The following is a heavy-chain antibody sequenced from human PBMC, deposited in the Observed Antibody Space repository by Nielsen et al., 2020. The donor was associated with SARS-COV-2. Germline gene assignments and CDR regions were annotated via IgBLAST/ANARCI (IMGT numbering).Heavy chain of an antibody. CDR1: GFTFDDYA. CDR3: ATITMVRGVIYGMDV. CDR2: ISWNGGST. V-gene: IGHV3-9*01. D-gene: IGHD3-10*01. Sequence: SLKISCAASGFTFDDYAMHWVRQAPGKGLEWVSGISWNGGSTGYADSVKGRFTISRDNAKNSLYLQMNSLRAEDTALYYCATITMVRGVIYGMDVWGQGTTVTVSS. J-gene: IGHJ6*02.